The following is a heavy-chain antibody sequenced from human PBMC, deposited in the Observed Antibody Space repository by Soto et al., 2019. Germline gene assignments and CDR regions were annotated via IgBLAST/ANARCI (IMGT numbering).Heavy chain of an antibody. J-gene: IGHJ6*02. CDR1: GFTFSSYG. V-gene: IGHV3-33*01. Sequence: GGSLRLSCAASGFTFSSYGMHWVRQAPGKGLEWVAVIWYDGSNKYYADSVKGRFTISRDNSKNTLYLQMNSLRAEDTAVYYCARDARGGYDSYYYYYGMDVWGQGTTVTVSS. CDR2: IWYDGSNK. CDR3: ARDARGGYDSYYYYYGMDV. D-gene: IGHD5-12*01.